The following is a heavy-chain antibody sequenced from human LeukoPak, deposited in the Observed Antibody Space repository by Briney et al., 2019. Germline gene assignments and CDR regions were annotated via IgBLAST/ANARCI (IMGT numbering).Heavy chain of an antibody. Sequence: GGSLRLSCAASGFTFRSYWMSWVRQAPGKGLEWVANIKQDGSEKYYVDSVKGRFTISRDNAKNTLYLQMNSLRAEDTAVYYCASPSITMVWGVMLHNWGQGTLVTVSS. J-gene: IGHJ4*02. V-gene: IGHV3-7*01. CDR3: ASPSITMVWGVMLHN. CDR1: GFTFRSYW. CDR2: IKQDGSEK. D-gene: IGHD3-10*01.